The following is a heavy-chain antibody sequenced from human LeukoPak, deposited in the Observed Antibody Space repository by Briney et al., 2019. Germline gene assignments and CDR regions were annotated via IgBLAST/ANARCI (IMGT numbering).Heavy chain of an antibody. Sequence: PGGSLRLSCAASGFTFSSYEMNWVRQAPGKGLEGVSYISSSGSTIYYADSVKGRFTISRDNAKNSLYLQMNSLRAKDTAVYYCASFVLLWFGEPRNGMDVWGKGTTVTVSS. CDR2: ISSSGSTI. CDR3: ASFVLLWFGEPRNGMDV. CDR1: GFTFSSYE. V-gene: IGHV3-48*03. J-gene: IGHJ6*04. D-gene: IGHD3-10*01.